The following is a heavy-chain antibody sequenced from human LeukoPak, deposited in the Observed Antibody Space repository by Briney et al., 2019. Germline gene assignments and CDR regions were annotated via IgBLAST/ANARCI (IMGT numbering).Heavy chain of an antibody. V-gene: IGHV5-51*01. Sequence: GESLRISCKGSGYIFTTYWIGWVRQMPGKGLEWMGIIYPGDSNTRYSPSFQGQVTISADKSISTAFLQWSSLKASDTAMYYRARRGYDSNTCPDYWGQGTLVTVSS. J-gene: IGHJ4*02. CDR1: GYIFTTYW. CDR3: ARRGYDSNTCPDY. CDR2: IYPGDSNT. D-gene: IGHD3-22*01.